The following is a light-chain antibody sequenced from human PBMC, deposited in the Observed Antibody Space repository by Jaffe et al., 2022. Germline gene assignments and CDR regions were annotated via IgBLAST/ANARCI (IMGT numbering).Light chain of an antibody. J-gene: IGLJ2*01. CDR2: EDS. CDR3: QAWASNTMV. Sequence: SYDLTQSPSVSVAPGQTATITCSGDKLGDTHVSWYQQETGQSPVLVIYEDSKRPSGIPERFSASNSGNTATLTISETQAMDEADYYCQAWASNTMVFGGGTKLTVL. CDR1: KLGDTH. V-gene: IGLV3-1*01.